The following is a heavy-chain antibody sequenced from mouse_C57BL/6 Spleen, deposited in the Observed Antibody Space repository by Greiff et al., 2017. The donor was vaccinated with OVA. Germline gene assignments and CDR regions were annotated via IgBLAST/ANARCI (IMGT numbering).Heavy chain of an antibody. CDR2: IYPGSGNT. Sequence: VQLVESGAELVRPGASVKLSCKASGYTFTDYYINWVKQRPGQGLEWIARIYPGSGNTYYNEKFKGKATLNAEKSSSTAYMQLSSLTSEDSAVYFCARGDYGSPFYFDYWGQGTTLTVSS. CDR1: GYTFTDYY. D-gene: IGHD1-1*01. J-gene: IGHJ2*01. CDR3: ARGDYGSPFYFDY. V-gene: IGHV1-76*01.